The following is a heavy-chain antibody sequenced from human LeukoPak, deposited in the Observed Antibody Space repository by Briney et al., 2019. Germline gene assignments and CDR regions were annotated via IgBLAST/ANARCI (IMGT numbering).Heavy chain of an antibody. V-gene: IGHV1-2*06. D-gene: IGHD5-12*01. J-gene: IGHJ4*02. CDR1: GYTFTGYY. Sequence: GASVKVSCKASGYTFTGYYVHWVRQAPGQGLEWMGRINPNSGGTNYAQKFQGRVTMTRDTSISTAYMELSRLRSDDTAVYCCARLGYSGYDYLGLDYWGQGTLVTVSS. CDR2: INPNSGGT. CDR3: ARLGYSGYDYLGLDY.